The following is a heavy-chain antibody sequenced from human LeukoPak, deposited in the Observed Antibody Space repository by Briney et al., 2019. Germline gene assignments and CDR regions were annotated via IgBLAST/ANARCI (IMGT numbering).Heavy chain of an antibody. V-gene: IGHV4-39*07. Sequence: SETLSLTCTVSGGSIGSSSYYWGWIRQPPGKGLEWIGSIYYSGSPYYNPSLKSRVTISVDTSKNQFSLKLSSVTAADTAVYYCARRLIVEAFDIWGQGTMVTVSP. CDR3: ARRLIVEAFDI. J-gene: IGHJ3*02. CDR1: GGSIGSSSYY. CDR2: IYYSGSP. D-gene: IGHD3-22*01.